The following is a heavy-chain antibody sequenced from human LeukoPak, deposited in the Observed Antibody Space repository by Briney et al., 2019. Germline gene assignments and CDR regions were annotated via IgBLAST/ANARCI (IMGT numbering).Heavy chain of an antibody. CDR2: INHSGST. V-gene: IGHV4-34*01. CDR1: GGSFSGYY. J-gene: IGHJ4*02. Sequence: SETLSLTCAVYGGSFSGYYWSWIRQPPGKGLEWIGEINHSGSTNYNPSLKSRVTISVDTSKNQFSLKLSSVTAADTAVYYCARRQTYYYDSSGYYWDCWGQGTLVTVSS. CDR3: ARRQTYYYDSSGYYWDC. D-gene: IGHD3-22*01.